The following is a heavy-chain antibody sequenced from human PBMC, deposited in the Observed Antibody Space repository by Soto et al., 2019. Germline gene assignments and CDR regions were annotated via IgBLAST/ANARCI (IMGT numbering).Heavy chain of an antibody. CDR1: GITFGTCT. V-gene: IGHV3-23*01. Sequence: GGSLRLSCAASGITFGTCTMRWVRQAPGKGLEWVSSISGSGGSTYYADSVRGRFTISRDNSKNTLYLQMNSLRAEDMAVYYCAKVVAGPNYYNGMDVWGQGTTVTVSS. CDR2: ISGSGGST. J-gene: IGHJ6*02. CDR3: AKVVAGPNYYNGMDV. D-gene: IGHD6-19*01.